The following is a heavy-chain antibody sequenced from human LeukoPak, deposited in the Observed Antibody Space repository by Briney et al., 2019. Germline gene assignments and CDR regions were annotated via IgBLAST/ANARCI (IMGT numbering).Heavy chain of an antibody. CDR2: IKYDGTTK. CDR1: GFIFNNYW. CDR3: SRQLEE. V-gene: IGHV3-7*03. D-gene: IGHD1-1*01. Sequence: GGSRRLSCAASGFIFNNYWMDWVRQTPGKGLDGVANIKYDGTTKYYVDSVKGRFTISRDSAKNSLYLQMNSLRAEDTAVYFCSRQLEEWGQGTLVTVSA. J-gene: IGHJ4*02.